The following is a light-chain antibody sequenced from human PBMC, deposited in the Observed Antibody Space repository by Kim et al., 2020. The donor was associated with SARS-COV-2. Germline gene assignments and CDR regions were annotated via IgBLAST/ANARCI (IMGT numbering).Light chain of an antibody. Sequence: DIQMTQSRSTLSASVGDRVTITCRASQSISSWLAWYQQKPGKAPKLLIYKASTLESGVPSRFTGSGSGTEFTLTISSLQPDDFATYFCQQYKTYWTFGQGTKVDIK. CDR1: QSISSW. V-gene: IGKV1-5*03. CDR2: KAS. CDR3: QQYKTYWT. J-gene: IGKJ1*01.